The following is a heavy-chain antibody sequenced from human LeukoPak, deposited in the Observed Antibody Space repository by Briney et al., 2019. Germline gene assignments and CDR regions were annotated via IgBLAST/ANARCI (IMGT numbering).Heavy chain of an antibody. Sequence: GESLKISCKGSGYSFTSYWIGWVRQMPGKGLEWMGIICPGDSDTRYSPSFQGQVTISADKSISTAYLQWSSLKASDTAMYYCARRGRITMVRGARGSAFDIWGQGTMVTVSS. CDR3: ARRGRITMVRGARGSAFDI. V-gene: IGHV5-51*01. D-gene: IGHD3-10*01. J-gene: IGHJ3*02. CDR2: ICPGDSDT. CDR1: GYSFTSYW.